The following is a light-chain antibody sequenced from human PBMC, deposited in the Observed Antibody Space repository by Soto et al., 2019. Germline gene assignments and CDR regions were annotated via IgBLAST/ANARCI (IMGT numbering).Light chain of an antibody. CDR3: QQYGRSPRT. CDR2: GAS. J-gene: IGKJ1*01. CDR1: RSVSNSY. V-gene: IGKV3-20*01. Sequence: EIVLTQSPGTLSFSPGERATLSCRASRSVSNSYLAWYQQKPGQAPRLLMYGASSRATGIPDRFSGSGSGTDFTLTISRLAPEDFAVYYCQQYGRSPRTVGQGTKAEIK.